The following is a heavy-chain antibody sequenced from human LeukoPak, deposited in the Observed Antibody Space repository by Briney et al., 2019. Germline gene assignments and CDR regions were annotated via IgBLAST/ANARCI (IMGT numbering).Heavy chain of an antibody. Sequence: GGSLRLSCAASGFTFRSYAMTWVRQAPGKGLEWVSAISGGGNSTNYADSVKGRFTISRDNSKNTLYLQMNSLRAEDTAVYYCAKQKRYYGMDVWGQGTTVTVSS. CDR1: GFTFRSYA. V-gene: IGHV3-23*01. D-gene: IGHD5-24*01. J-gene: IGHJ6*02. CDR2: ISGGGNST. CDR3: AKQKRYYGMDV.